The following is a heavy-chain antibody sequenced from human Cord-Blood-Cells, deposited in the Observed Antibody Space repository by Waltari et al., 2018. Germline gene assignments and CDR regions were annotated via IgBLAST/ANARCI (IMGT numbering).Heavy chain of an antibody. CDR3: ARSQGPEDY. J-gene: IGHJ4*02. CDR2: INPNRGGK. Sequence: QVQLVQSGAEVKKPGASVKVSCKASGYTFTGYYMHWVRQAPGQGLGWMGWINPNRGGKNYAQKLQGRVTMTRDTSISTAYMELSRLRSDDTAVYYCARSQGPEDYWGQGTLVTVSS. CDR1: GYTFTGYY. V-gene: IGHV1-2*02.